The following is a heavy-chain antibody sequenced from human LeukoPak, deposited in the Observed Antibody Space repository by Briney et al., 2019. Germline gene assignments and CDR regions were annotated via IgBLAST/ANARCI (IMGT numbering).Heavy chain of an antibody. D-gene: IGHD6-6*01. CDR1: GGSFSGYY. V-gene: IGHV4-34*01. Sequence: SETLSLTCAVYGGSFSGYYWSWIRQPPGKGLEWIGEINHSGSTNYNPSLKSRVTISVDTSKNQFSLKLSSVTAADTAVYYCARVYSSSWVVDYWGQGTLVTVSS. J-gene: IGHJ4*02. CDR2: INHSGST. CDR3: ARVYSSSWVVDY.